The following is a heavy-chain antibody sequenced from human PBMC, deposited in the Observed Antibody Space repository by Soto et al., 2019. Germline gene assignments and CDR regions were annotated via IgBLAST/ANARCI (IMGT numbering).Heavy chain of an antibody. J-gene: IGHJ4*02. CDR3: AHRLLDVAYFVP. CDR2: IYWDDDK. CDR1: GFSLTTVGVG. Sequence: QITLKESGLTLVKPTQTLTLTCTFSGFSLTTVGVGVGWFRHPPGKALEWLALIYWDDDKRYSPSLETRLTLTKDTSTNQVVLTMANMDPVDTATYYCAHRLLDVAYFVPWGQGTLVTVSS. V-gene: IGHV2-5*02. D-gene: IGHD2-21*01.